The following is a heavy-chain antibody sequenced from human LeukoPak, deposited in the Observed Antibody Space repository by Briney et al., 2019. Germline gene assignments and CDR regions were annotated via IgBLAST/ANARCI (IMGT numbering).Heavy chain of an antibody. D-gene: IGHD3-3*01. J-gene: IGHJ3*02. V-gene: IGHV4-61*02. CDR2: IYTSGST. CDR1: GGSISSSSYY. Sequence: PSQTLSLTCTVSGGSISSSSYYWSWIRQPAGKGLEWIGRIYTSGSTNYNPSLKSRVTISVDTSKNQFSLKLSSVTAADTAVYYCARAYTYYDFWSGYAPHDAFDIWGQGTMVTVSS. CDR3: ARAYTYYDFWSGYAPHDAFDI.